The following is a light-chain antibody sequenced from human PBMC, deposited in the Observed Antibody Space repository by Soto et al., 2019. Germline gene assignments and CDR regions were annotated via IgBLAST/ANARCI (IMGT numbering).Light chain of an antibody. CDR3: QQYESSPHN. V-gene: IGKV3-20*01. CDR1: QSVSGRY. J-gene: IGKJ3*01. CDR2: GAS. Sequence: EIVLTQSPGTLSLSPGERATLSCRASQSVSGRYLAWYQQKPGQVPRHLIEGASSRAAGIPDRFSGSESGPDFTLTISRVEPEDFAVYYCQQYESSPHNFGPGTRVEI.